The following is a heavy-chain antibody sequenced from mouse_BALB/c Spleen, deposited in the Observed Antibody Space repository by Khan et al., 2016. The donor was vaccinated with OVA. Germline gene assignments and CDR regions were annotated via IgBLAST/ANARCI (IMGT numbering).Heavy chain of an antibody. CDR1: GFSLTNYG. V-gene: IGHV2-6-1*01. Sequence: VQLQESGPGLAAPSQSLSITCTISGFSLTNYGVHWVRQPPGKGLEWLVVIWSDGSTHYNSVLKSSLTVTKDNTQSQIFLKMNSLQTDDTAIYFCAGQPYYHYNIMDYWGQGTSVTVSS. D-gene: IGHD2-10*01. CDR2: IWSDGST. J-gene: IGHJ4*01. CDR3: AGQPYYHYNIMDY.